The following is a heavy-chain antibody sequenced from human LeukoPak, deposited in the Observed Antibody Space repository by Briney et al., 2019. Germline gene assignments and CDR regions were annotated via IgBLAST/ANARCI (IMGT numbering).Heavy chain of an antibody. Sequence: RGSLRHSYAASGFTFSTYWMTWVRQAPGKGLEWVANIKTDGSHTYYLDSVNGRFTISRDNAKNFLFLQLGSLRADDTGVYYCARASMGGRDYHLDSWGQGNLVTVSS. CDR3: ARASMGGRDYHLDS. V-gene: IGHV3-7*03. CDR2: IKTDGSHT. D-gene: IGHD4/OR15-4a*01. J-gene: IGHJ4*02. CDR1: GFTFSTYW.